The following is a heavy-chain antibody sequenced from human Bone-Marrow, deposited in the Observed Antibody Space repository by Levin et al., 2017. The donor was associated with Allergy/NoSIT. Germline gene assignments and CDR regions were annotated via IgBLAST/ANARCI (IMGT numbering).Heavy chain of an antibody. CDR3: ARIRDYGGSNS. Sequence: KISCKASGGTFSSYAISWVRQAPGQGLEWMGGIIPIFGTANYAQKFQGRVTITADKSTSTAYMELSSLRSEDTAVYYCARIRDYGGSNSWGQGTLVTVSS. D-gene: IGHD3-16*01. CDR1: GGTFSSYA. J-gene: IGHJ4*02. CDR2: IIPIFGTA. V-gene: IGHV1-69*06.